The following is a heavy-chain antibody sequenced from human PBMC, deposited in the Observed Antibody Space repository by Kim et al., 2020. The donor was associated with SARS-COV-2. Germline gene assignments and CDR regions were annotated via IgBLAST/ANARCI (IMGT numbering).Heavy chain of an antibody. D-gene: IGHD1-26*01. J-gene: IGHJ4*02. CDR3: ARQMDRGLWAFDS. Sequence: YKSPLKSRVTISGDTSKNQFSLRLSSVTAADTAVYYCARQMDRGLWAFDSWGQGTLVTVSS. V-gene: IGHV4-39*01.